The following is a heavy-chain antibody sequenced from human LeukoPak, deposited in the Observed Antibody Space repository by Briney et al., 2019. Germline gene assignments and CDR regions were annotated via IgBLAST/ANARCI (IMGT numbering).Heavy chain of an antibody. CDR2: INSDGSTT. CDR1: GFTFSSYW. J-gene: IGHJ4*02. V-gene: IGHV3-74*01. Sequence: GGSLRLSCAASGFTFSSYWMPWVRHAPGKGLVWVSRINSDGSTTGYADSVKGRFTISRDNAKTTLYLQTNSLRAEDTAVYYCAREAPYGDPSFDYWGQGTLVTVSS. CDR3: AREAPYGDPSFDY. D-gene: IGHD4-17*01.